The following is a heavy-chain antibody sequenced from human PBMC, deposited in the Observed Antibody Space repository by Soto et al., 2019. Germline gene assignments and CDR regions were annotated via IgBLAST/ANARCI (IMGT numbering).Heavy chain of an antibody. CDR1: GGSMKTFF. J-gene: IGHJ4*01. CDR2: IYYTGST. CDR3: ATGSMAANGVDY. Sequence: KPSETLSLTCTVSGGSMKTFFWNWIRQSPGKGLEWIGFIYYTGSTYYNPSLKSRVSMSVDTSRNQFSLRLTSVTAADTATYYCATGSMAANGVDYWG. D-gene: IGHD6-13*01. V-gene: IGHV4-59*01.